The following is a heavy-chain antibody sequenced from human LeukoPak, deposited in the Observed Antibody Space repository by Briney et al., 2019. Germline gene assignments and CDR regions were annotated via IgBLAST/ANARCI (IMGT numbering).Heavy chain of an antibody. CDR1: GFTLSTYA. Sequence: GGSLRLSCAPSGFTLSTYAMSWLRQAPGKGLEWVSGISGSGDHTYYADSVKGRFTISRDNSKNTLYVQMNSLRAEDTAVYYCAKGSGLLLADYFDYWGQGTLVTVSS. D-gene: IGHD2/OR15-2a*01. V-gene: IGHV3-23*01. CDR3: AKGSGLLLADYFDY. J-gene: IGHJ4*02. CDR2: ISGSGDHT.